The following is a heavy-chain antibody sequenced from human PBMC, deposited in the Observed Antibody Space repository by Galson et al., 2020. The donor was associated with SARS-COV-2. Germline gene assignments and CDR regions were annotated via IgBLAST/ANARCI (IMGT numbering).Heavy chain of an antibody. J-gene: IGHJ5*02. CDR2: ISYDGSNK. Sequence: GGSLRLSCAASGFTFSSYGMHWVRQAPGKGLEWVAIISYDGSNKYYADSVKGRFTISRDNSKNTLYLQMNSLRAEDTAVYYCAKDARLLVWFGESPDHWGQGTLVTVSS. D-gene: IGHD3-10*01. V-gene: IGHV3-30*18. CDR3: AKDARLLVWFGESPDH. CDR1: GFTFSSYG.